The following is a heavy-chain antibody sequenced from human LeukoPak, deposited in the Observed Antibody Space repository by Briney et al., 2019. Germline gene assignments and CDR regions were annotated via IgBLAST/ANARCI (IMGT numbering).Heavy chain of an antibody. V-gene: IGHV4-59*12. CDR3: VRRHDILTASSTPSYFEY. CDR1: GGSISSYY. CDR2: IYYSGST. J-gene: IGHJ4*02. D-gene: IGHD3-9*01. Sequence: SETLSLTCTVSGGSISSYYWSWIRQPPGKGLEWIGYIYYSGSTNYNPSLKSRVTISVDRSKNQFSLKLSSVTAADTAVYYCVRRHDILTASSTPSYFEYWGQGTLVTVSS.